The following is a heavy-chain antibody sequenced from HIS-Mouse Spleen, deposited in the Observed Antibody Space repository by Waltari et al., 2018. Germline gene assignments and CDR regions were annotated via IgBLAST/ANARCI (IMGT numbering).Heavy chain of an antibody. V-gene: IGHV4-39*07. CDR3: AREIPYSSSWYDWYFDL. D-gene: IGHD6-13*01. CDR2: IYYRGST. J-gene: IGHJ2*01. CDR1: GGSISSSSYY. Sequence: QLQLQESGPGLVKPSETLSLTCTVSGGSISSSSYYWCWIRQPPGKGLEWIGRIYYRGSTYSNPSLKGRVTISVDTSKNQFSLKLSSVTAADTAVYYCAREIPYSSSWYDWYFDLWGRGTLVTVSS.